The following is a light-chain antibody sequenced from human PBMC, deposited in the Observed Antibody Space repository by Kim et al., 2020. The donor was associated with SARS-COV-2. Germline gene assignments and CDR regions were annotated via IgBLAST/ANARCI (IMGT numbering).Light chain of an antibody. V-gene: IGKV1-8*01. CDR2: AAS. Sequence: GSTGDRVTITCRASQNISSYLAWYQQEPGKAPKLLIYAASTLQSGVPSRFSGSGSGVDFTLTISCLQSEDFATYYCQQYYSYPLAFGQGTKVDI. J-gene: IGKJ1*01. CDR3: QQYYSYPLA. CDR1: QNISSY.